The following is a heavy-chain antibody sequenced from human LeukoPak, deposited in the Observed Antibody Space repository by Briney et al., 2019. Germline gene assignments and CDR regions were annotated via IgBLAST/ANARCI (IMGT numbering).Heavy chain of an antibody. J-gene: IGHJ5*02. CDR2: IRSKAYGGTR. Sequence: GGSLRLSCAASGFSFSSYHMNWVRQAPGKGLEWVGFIRSKAYGGTREYAASVRGRFFLSRDDSNSIAYLQMNSLKTEDTAVYFCSRDFHSVAYRRFDPWGQGTLVTVSS. CDR1: GFSFSSYH. CDR3: SRDFHSVAYRRFDP. V-gene: IGHV3-49*04. D-gene: IGHD3-16*01.